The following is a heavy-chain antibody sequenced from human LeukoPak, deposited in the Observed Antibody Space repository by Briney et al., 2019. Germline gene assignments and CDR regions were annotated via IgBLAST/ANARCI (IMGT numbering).Heavy chain of an antibody. CDR1: GGSFSGYY. V-gene: IGHV4-34*01. Sequence: KPSETLSLTCAVYGGSFSGYYWSWIRQPPGKGLEWIGEINHSGSTNYNPSLKSRVTISVDTSKNQFSLKLSSVTAADTAVYYCARCGGYSYGPNYDYWGQGTLVTVSS. D-gene: IGHD5-18*01. CDR2: INHSGST. CDR3: ARCGGYSYGPNYDY. J-gene: IGHJ4*02.